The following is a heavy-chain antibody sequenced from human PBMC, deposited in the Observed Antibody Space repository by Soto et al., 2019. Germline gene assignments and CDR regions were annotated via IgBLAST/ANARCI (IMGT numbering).Heavy chain of an antibody. CDR3: ASSYGSGYRAFDY. CDR2: INPILRMS. D-gene: IGHD3-10*01. CDR1: GDTFSFYS. V-gene: IGHV1-69*02. J-gene: IGHJ4*02. Sequence: QVQLVQSGAEVKKPGSSVKVSCKASGDTFSFYSINWVRQAPGLGLEWMGRINPILRMSNYAQRFQDRVTMTADKSTSTAYMELSSLRSEDTAMYYCASSYGSGYRAFDYWGQGALVTVSS.